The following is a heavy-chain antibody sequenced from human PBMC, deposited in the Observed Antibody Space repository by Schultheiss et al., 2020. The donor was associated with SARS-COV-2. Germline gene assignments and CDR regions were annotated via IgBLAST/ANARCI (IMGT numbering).Heavy chain of an antibody. J-gene: IGHJ6*02. CDR3: AKNLGYDFWSGYPPYYYGMDV. V-gene: IGHV4-59*01. CDR2: IYYSGST. CDR1: GGSISSYY. Sequence: SETLSLTCTVSGGSISSYYWSWIRQPPGKGLEWIGYIYYSGSTNYNPSLKSRVTISVDTSKNQFSLKLSSVTAADTAVYYCAKNLGYDFWSGYPPYYYGMDVWGQGTTVTVSS. D-gene: IGHD3-3*01.